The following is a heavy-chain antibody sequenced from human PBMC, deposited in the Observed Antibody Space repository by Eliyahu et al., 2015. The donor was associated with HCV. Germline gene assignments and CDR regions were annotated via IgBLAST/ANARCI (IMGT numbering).Heavy chain of an antibody. CDR1: GFTFSSXS. D-gene: IGHD6-13*01. CDR2: ISSSSSYI. Sequence: EVHLVXSGGGLVKPGGSLRLSXAXSGFTFSSXSMNWVRXAPGKGLEWVSSISSSSSYIYXADSVEGRFTISRDNAKNSLYLQMNSLRAEDTAVYYCARALSSSWYYFDYWGQGTLVTVSS. V-gene: IGHV3-21*01. J-gene: IGHJ4*02. CDR3: ARALSSSWYYFDY.